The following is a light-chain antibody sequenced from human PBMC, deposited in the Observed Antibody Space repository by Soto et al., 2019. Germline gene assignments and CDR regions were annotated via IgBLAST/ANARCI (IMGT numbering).Light chain of an antibody. V-gene: IGKV3-11*01. Sequence: EILLTQSPATLSLSPGERATLSCGASQSVSSYLAWYQQKPGQAPRLLIYDASNRATGIPARFSGSGSGTDFNLTNSSLEPEDFAVYYCQQRSNWTRGTFGQGTRWRL. CDR2: DAS. CDR1: QSVSSY. CDR3: QQRSNWTRGT. J-gene: IGKJ5*01.